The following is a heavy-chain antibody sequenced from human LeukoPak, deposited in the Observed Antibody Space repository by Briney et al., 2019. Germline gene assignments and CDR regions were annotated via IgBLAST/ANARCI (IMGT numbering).Heavy chain of an antibody. J-gene: IGHJ4*02. CDR1: GGTFSSYA. V-gene: IGHV1-69*01. CDR2: IIPMFGTA. CDR3: ARDRRLRYCSGGSCYGGYFDY. D-gene: IGHD2-15*01. Sequence: SVKVSCKASGGTFSSYAISWVRQAPGQGLEWMGGIIPMFGTAKYAQKFQGRVTITADESTSTAYVELSSLRSEDTSAVYYCARDRRLRYCSGGSCYGGYFDYWGQGTLVTVPS.